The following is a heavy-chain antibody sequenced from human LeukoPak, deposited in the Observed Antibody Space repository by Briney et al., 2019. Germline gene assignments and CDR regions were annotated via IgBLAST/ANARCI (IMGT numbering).Heavy chain of an antibody. CDR1: GFTPDLHG. CDR2: INWNGGST. V-gene: IGHV3-20*04. CDR3: AKGSAQYYFEY. J-gene: IGHJ4*02. Sequence: PGGSLRLSCAASGFTPDLHGMSWVRQAPGKGLEWVSGINWNGGSTGYADSVKGRFTISRDNSKNTLYLQMNSLRAEDTAVYFCAKGSAQYYFEYWGQGTPVTVSS.